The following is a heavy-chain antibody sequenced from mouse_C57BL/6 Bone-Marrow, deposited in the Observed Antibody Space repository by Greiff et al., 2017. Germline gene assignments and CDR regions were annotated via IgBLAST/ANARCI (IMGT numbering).Heavy chain of an antibody. J-gene: IGHJ3*01. CDR2: IWGGGST. Sequence: VMLVESGPGLVAPSQSLSISCTASGFSLTSYGVAWVRQPPGKGLEWLGVIWGGGSTNYYSALMSRLSISKDNSKRQVCLKMNGLQTDDTAMYYGAKQGDSNPFAYWGQGTLVTVSA. D-gene: IGHD2-5*01. V-gene: IGHV2-9*01. CDR1: GFSLTSYG. CDR3: AKQGDSNPFAY.